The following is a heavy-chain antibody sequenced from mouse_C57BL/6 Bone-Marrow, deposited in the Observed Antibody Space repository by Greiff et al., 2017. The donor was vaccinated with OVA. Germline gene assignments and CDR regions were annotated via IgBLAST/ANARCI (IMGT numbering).Heavy chain of an antibody. J-gene: IGHJ2*01. CDR2: IDPSDSYT. CDR1: GYTFTSYW. D-gene: IGHD2-4*01. CDR3: ARGDYVFFDY. Sequence: QVQLQQPGAELVKPGASVKLSCKASGYTFTSYWMQWVKQRPGQGLEWIGEIDPSDSYTNYNQKFKGKATLTVDTSSSTAYMQLSSLTSEDSAVYYCARGDYVFFDYWGQGTTLTVSS. V-gene: IGHV1-50*01.